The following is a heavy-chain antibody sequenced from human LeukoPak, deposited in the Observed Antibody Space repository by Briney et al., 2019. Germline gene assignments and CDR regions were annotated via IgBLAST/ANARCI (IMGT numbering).Heavy chain of an antibody. CDR2: IKQDGSEK. J-gene: IGHJ6*02. CDR1: GFIFSTYW. CDR3: ARDRFGPYYGMDV. V-gene: IGHV3-7*03. Sequence: SGGSLRLSCAASGFIFSTYWMSWVRQAPGKGLECVANIKQDGSEKYYVDSVKGRFTISRDNARNSLYLQMDSLRAEDTAVYYCARDRFGPYYGMDVWGQGTTVIVSS. D-gene: IGHD3/OR15-3a*01.